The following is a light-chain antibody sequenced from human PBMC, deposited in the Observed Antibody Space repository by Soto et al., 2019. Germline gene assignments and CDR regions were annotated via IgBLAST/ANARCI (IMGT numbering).Light chain of an antibody. J-gene: IGKJ4*01. Sequence: EIVLTQSPATLALSPGQRATLSCRASQNIDTYLAWYQQKPGQAPRLLIYDTSNRATGIPSRFSGSGSGTDFTLTISSLQPEDFATYYCQQSYSTPLTFGGGTKVEIK. CDR3: QQSYSTPLT. CDR1: QNIDTY. CDR2: DTS. V-gene: IGKV3-11*01.